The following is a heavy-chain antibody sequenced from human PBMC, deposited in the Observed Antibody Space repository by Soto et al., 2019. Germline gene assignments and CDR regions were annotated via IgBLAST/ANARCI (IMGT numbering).Heavy chain of an antibody. D-gene: IGHD3-22*01. CDR3: AKDPNYDNTGI. Sequence: GGSLRLSCAASGFTFSSYSMNWVRQAPGKGLECVAFISWDGNTKFYADSVKGRFTISRDDSKNTVYLQMDSLRADDTAVYFCAKDPNYDNTGIWGQGTMVTVSS. J-gene: IGHJ3*02. V-gene: IGHV3-30*18. CDR2: ISWDGNTK. CDR1: GFTFSSYS.